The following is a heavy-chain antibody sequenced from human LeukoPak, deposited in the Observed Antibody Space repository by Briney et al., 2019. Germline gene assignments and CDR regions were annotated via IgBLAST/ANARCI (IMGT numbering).Heavy chain of an antibody. Sequence: PGRSLRLSCAASGITFGSYGMHWVRQAPGKGLEWVAFIRFDGSNKYYADSVKGQFTISRDNSKNTLYLQMNSLRAEDTAVYYCAKDTPDSSAYYLENWGQGTLVTVSS. CDR1: GITFGSYG. D-gene: IGHD3-22*01. V-gene: IGHV3-30*02. CDR3: AKDTPDSSAYYLEN. CDR2: IRFDGSNK. J-gene: IGHJ4*02.